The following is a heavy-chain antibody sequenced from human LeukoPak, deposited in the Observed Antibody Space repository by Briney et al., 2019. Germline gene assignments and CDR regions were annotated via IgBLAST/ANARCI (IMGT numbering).Heavy chain of an antibody. CDR1: GFTFSSYS. J-gene: IGHJ3*02. Sequence: GGSLRLSCAASGFTFSSYSMNWVRQAPGKGLEWVSSISSSSSYIYYADSVKGRFPISRDNAKNSLYLQMNSLRAEDTAVYYCAREDTIFGVVIDGGAFDIWGQGTMVTVSS. V-gene: IGHV3-21*01. CDR3: AREDTIFGVVIDGGAFDI. D-gene: IGHD3-3*01. CDR2: ISSSSSYI.